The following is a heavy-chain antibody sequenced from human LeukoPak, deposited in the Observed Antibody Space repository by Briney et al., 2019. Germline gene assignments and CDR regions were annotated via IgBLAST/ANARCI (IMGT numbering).Heavy chain of an antibody. CDR1: GGSVRSGSYY. CDR3: ASPYYDPNYYGMDV. J-gene: IGHJ6*02. D-gene: IGHD3-3*01. Sequence: SETLSLTCTVSGGSVRSGSYYWSWIRQPPGKGLEWIGYIYYSGSTNYNPSLKSRVTISVDTSKNQFSLKLSSVTAADTAVYYCASPYYDPNYYGMDVWGQGTTVTVSS. V-gene: IGHV4-61*01. CDR2: IYYSGST.